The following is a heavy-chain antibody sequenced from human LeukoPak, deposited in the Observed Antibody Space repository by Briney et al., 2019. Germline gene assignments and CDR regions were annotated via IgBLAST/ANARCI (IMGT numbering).Heavy chain of an antibody. CDR3: VRHDGRSGGTMGALDS. Sequence: SETLSLTCTISAASISSSSHHWGWIRQSPGKGLEWIGSIYYGRTIIYNPSLNSRVTISVVTSKDQFTLQLNSVTAADTAVYYCVRHDGRSGGTMGALDSWGQGSLVTVSS. V-gene: IGHV4-39*01. CDR1: AASISSSSHH. D-gene: IGHD4-23*01. CDR2: IYYGRTI. J-gene: IGHJ4*02.